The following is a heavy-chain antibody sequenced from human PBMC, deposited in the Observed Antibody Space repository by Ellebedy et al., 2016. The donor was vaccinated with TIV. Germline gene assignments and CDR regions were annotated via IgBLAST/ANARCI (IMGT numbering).Heavy chain of an antibody. CDR1: ESTFSNYW. J-gene: IGHJ2*01. V-gene: IGHV3-74*01. CDR3: ARRYFDL. D-gene: IGHD1-14*01. Sequence: GGSLRLSXAASESTFSNYWMHWVRQAPGKGLVWVSRIDFDGSGTSYVDSVKGRFTISRDNAKNMLYLQMNSLRAEDTAVYYCARRYFDLWGRGTLVTVSS. CDR2: IDFDGSGT.